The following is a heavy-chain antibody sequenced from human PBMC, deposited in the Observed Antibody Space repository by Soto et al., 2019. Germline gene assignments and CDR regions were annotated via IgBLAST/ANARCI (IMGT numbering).Heavy chain of an antibody. CDR1: GDSFNYYF. J-gene: IGHJ4*02. Sequence: QVQLVQSGAEVKKPGSSVRVSCKASGDSFNYYFIIWVRQAPGQGLEWMGGIIPIYGTSNYAQKFQGRVTITADNYTNTAYMELSSLRSDDTAVYYCARGNWNADEGLEYWGQVTLVTVSS. CDR3: ARGNWNADEGLEY. V-gene: IGHV1-69*06. CDR2: IIPIYGTS. D-gene: IGHD1-1*01.